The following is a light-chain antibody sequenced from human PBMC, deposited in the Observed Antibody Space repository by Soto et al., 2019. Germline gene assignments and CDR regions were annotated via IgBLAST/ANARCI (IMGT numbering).Light chain of an antibody. V-gene: IGKV3-20*01. CDR2: GAS. CDR3: QQYGSSPPYS. Sequence: ETVLTHSPGTLSLSPGERATLSCRASQSVSSSYLAWYQQKPGQAPRLLIYGASSSATGIPDRFSSSGFGTDFTLTISRLEPEDFAVYYCQQYGSSPPYSFGQGTKLDIK. CDR1: QSVSSSY. J-gene: IGKJ2*01.